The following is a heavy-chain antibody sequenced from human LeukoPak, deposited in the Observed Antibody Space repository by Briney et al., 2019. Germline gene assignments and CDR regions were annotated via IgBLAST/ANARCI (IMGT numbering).Heavy chain of an antibody. V-gene: IGHV1-18*01. Sequence: ASVKVSCKASGYTFTSYGISWVRQAPGQGLEWMGWISAYNGNTNYAQKLQGRVTMTTDTSTSTAYMELRSLRSDDTAVYYCAIVGLGSGWYVQDYWGQGTLVTVSS. CDR3: AIVGLGSGWYVQDY. J-gene: IGHJ4*02. CDR2: ISAYNGNT. CDR1: GYTFTSYG. D-gene: IGHD6-19*01.